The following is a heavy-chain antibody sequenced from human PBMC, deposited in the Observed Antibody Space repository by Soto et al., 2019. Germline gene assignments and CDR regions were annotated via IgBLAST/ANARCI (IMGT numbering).Heavy chain of an antibody. D-gene: IGHD2-2*01. J-gene: IGHJ6*01. CDR3: ARAGYCSSTSCYGGMEV. CDR1: GYTFTSYG. CDR2: ISAYNGNT. Sequence: ASVKVSCKASGYTFTSYGISWVRQAPGQGLEWMGWISAYNGNTNYAQKLQGRVTMTTDTSTSTAYMELRSLRSDDTAVYYCARAGYCSSTSCYGGMEVWGQGTTVIVS. V-gene: IGHV1-18*04.